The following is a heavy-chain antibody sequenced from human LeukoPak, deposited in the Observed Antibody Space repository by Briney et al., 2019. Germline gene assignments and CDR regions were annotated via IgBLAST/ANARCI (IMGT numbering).Heavy chain of an antibody. J-gene: IGHJ6*03. CDR3: ATWELFGGYYYMDV. D-gene: IGHD3-10*02. V-gene: IGHV7-4-1*02. CDR2: INTNTGNP. CDR1: GYTFTRYA. Sequence: ASVKVSCKASGYTFTRYAMNWVRQAPGQGLEWMGWINTNTGNPTYAQGFTGRFVFSLDTSVSTAYLQISSLKDEDTAVHYCATWELFGGYYYMDVWGKGTTVTVSS.